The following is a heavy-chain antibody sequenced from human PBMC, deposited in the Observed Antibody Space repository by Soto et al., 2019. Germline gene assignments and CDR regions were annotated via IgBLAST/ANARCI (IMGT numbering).Heavy chain of an antibody. D-gene: IGHD3-10*01. CDR3: ARVLLWFGRKIEYYFDY. CDR2: IMPIFGRP. CDR1: GGTFSNYA. J-gene: IGHJ4*02. Sequence: GASVKVSCKASGGTFSNYAFSWVRQAPGQGLEWLGGIMPIFGRPDYAQKFRDRVTITADESTSTAYMELSSLRSEDTAVYYCARVLLWFGRKIEYYFDYWGQGTLVTVSS. V-gene: IGHV1-69*13.